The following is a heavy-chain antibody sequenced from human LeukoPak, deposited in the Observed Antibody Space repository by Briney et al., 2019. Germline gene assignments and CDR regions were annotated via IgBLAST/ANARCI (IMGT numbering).Heavy chain of an antibody. CDR3: AREGYSSSRYPWYFDL. J-gene: IGHJ2*01. Sequence: PSQTLSLTCAVSGGSISSGGYSWSWIRQPPGKGLEWIGYIYHSGSTYYNPSLKSRVTISVDRSKNQFSLKLSSVTAADTAVYYCAREGYSSSRYPWYFDLWGRGTLVTVSS. CDR2: IYHSGST. D-gene: IGHD6-13*01. V-gene: IGHV4-30-2*01. CDR1: GGSISSGGYS.